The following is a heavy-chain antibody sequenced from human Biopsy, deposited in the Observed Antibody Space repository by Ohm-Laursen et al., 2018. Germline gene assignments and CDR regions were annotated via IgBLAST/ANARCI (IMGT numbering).Heavy chain of an antibody. Sequence: SSVTVSCKASGYTFTSYGISWARQAPGQGLEWMGWINTYNGNTNYAQNLQGRVTMTTDTSTSTAYMELRSLRSDDTAVYYCARERGGYKRTDYWGQGTLVTVSS. CDR1: GYTFTSYG. CDR3: ARERGGYKRTDY. J-gene: IGHJ4*02. CDR2: INTYNGNT. V-gene: IGHV1-18*01. D-gene: IGHD5-24*01.